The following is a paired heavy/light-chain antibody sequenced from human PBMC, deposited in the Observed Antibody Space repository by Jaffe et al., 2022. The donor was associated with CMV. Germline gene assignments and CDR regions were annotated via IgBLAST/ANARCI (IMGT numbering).Heavy chain of an antibody. Sequence: QIQLVQSGAEVKKPGASVKVSCKASGYTFSSYGISWVRQAPGQGLEWMGWISDSNGKTNYAQKVQGRLTMTTDASTSTAYMELRSLRSDDTAVYYCARESGDYVSHYFGMDVWGQGTTVTVSS. CDR1: GYTFSSYG. V-gene: IGHV1-18*01. J-gene: IGHJ6*02. D-gene: IGHD4-17*01. CDR2: ISDSNGKT. CDR3: ARESGDYVSHYFGMDV.
Light chain of an antibody. Sequence: QSVLTQPPSVSGAPGQRVTISCTGSSSNIGAFYDVHWYQQLPGTAPKLLIYGNNNRPSGVPDRFSGSKSGTSASLAITGLQAEDEADYYCQSYDSSLSGGVFGGGTKLTVL. CDR1: SSNIGAFYD. V-gene: IGLV1-40*01. CDR2: GNN. J-gene: IGLJ3*02. CDR3: QSYDSSLSGGV.